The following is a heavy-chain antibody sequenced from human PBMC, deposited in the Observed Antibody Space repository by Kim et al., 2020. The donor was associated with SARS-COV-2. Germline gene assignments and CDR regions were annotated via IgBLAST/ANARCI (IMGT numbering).Heavy chain of an antibody. V-gene: IGHV5-10-1*01. CDR1: GYSFTSYW. CDR2: IDPGDSHT. J-gene: IGHJ4*02. Sequence: GESLKISCKGSGYSFTSYWITWVRQMPGKGLEWMGRIDPGDSHTNYSPSFQGHVTISADKSISTAYLQWSSLKASDTAVYYCARHYQMATPLFDSWGQGTLVIVSS. D-gene: IGHD5-12*01. CDR3: ARHYQMATPLFDS.